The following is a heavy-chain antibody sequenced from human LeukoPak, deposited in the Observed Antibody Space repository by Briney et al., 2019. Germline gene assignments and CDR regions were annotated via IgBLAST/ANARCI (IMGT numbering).Heavy chain of an antibody. D-gene: IGHD3-10*01. CDR2: IKHDGSDK. V-gene: IGHV3-7*01. J-gene: IGHJ4*02. Sequence: SGGSLRLPCSASGFTFSNYLMTWVRQSPGKGLEWVAIIKHDGSDKYCVDSVKGRFTISRDNAKNSLYLQMSSLRAEDTAVYYCARGGHRQKEFWGQGTLVTVSS. CDR3: ARGGHRQKEF. CDR1: GFTFSNYL.